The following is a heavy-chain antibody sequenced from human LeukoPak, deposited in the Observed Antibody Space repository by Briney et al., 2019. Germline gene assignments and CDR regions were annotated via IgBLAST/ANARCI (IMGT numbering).Heavy chain of an antibody. Sequence: SETLSLTCAVYGGSFSGYYWSWIRQPPGKGLEWIGEINHSGSTNYNPSLKSRVTISVDTSKDQFSLKLSSVTAADTAVYYCSRGRAFDIWGQETMVTVSS. CDR1: GGSFSGYY. V-gene: IGHV4-34*01. CDR3: SRGRAFDI. CDR2: INHSGST. J-gene: IGHJ3*02.